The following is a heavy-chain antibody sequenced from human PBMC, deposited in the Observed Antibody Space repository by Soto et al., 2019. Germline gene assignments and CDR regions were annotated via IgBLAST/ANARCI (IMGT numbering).Heavy chain of an antibody. CDR1: GFTFISHW. J-gene: IGHJ6*02. V-gene: IGHV3-74*01. CDR2: IDVGGSNR. CDR3: VRGIYQKFGMDV. D-gene: IGHD3-3*02. Sequence: EVQLVESGGGLVQPGGSLRLSCAASGFTFISHWIHWVRQTPGKGLVWVSRIDVGGSNRSYADSVKGRFTISRDNAKNTVYLQMNSLRADDTAVYYCVRGIYQKFGMDVWGQGTTV.